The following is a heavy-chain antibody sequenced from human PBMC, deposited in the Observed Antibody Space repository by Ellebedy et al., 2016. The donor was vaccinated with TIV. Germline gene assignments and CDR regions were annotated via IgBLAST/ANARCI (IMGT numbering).Heavy chain of an antibody. D-gene: IGHD3-22*01. Sequence: GESLKISCAASGFIFRSYGMHWVRQAPGKGLEWVAVIWYDGSNENYADSVKGRITISRDNSKNTLYLQMNSLRAEDTAVYYCAREGYDRTRGLDGWGQGTTVTVSS. CDR3: AREGYDRTRGLDG. J-gene: IGHJ6*02. CDR1: GFIFRSYG. CDR2: IWYDGSNE. V-gene: IGHV3-33*01.